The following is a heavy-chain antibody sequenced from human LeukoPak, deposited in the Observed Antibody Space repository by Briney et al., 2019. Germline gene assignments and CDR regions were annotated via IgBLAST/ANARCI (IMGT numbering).Heavy chain of an antibody. CDR3: ARDSQYYMDV. Sequence: SQTLSLTCTVSGGSISSGGYYWSWIRQHPGKGLEWIGYIYYSGSTYYNPSLKSRVTISVDMSKNQFSLKLSSVTAADTAVYYCARDSQYYMDVWGKGTTVTVSS. V-gene: IGHV4-31*03. J-gene: IGHJ6*03. CDR1: GGSISSGGYY. CDR2: IYYSGST.